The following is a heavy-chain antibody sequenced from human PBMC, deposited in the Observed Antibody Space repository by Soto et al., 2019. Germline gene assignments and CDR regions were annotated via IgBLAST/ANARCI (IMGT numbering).Heavy chain of an antibody. Sequence: GGSLRLSCAASGFTFSDYYMSWIRQAPGKGLEWVSYISSSGSYTNYADSVKGRFTISRDNAKNSLYLQMNSLRAEDTAVYYCARRERILRFLEWSNLADWFDPWGQGTLVTVSS. J-gene: IGHJ5*02. CDR3: ARRERILRFLEWSNLADWFDP. CDR2: ISSSGSYT. CDR1: GFTFSDYY. D-gene: IGHD3-3*01. V-gene: IGHV3-11*06.